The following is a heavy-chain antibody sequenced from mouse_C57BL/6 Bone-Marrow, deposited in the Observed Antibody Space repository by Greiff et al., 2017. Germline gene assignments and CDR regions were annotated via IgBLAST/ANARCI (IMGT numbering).Heavy chain of an antibody. V-gene: IGHV1-63*01. CDR3: ARGGPYYYVSSTPFDY. J-gene: IGHJ2*01. CDR2: IYPGGGYT. Sequence: QVQLQQSGAELVRPGTSVKMSCKASGYTFTNYWIGWAKQRPGHGLEWIGDIYPGGGYTNYNEKFKGKATLTADKSSSTAYMQFSSLTSEDSAIYYCARGGPYYYVSSTPFDYWGQGTTLTVSS. CDR1: GYTFTNYW. D-gene: IGHD1-1*01.